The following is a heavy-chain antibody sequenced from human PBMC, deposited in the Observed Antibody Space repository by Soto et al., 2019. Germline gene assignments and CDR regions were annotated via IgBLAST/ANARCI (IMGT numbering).Heavy chain of an antibody. CDR2: ISDNGGNT. D-gene: IGHD1-1*01. J-gene: IGHJ4*02. CDR1: GFTFGNVA. CDR3: AKLYWNPRYFDS. Sequence: GGSLRLSCAASGFTFGNVAMAWVRQAPGKGLEWVSSISDNGGNTDYADSARGRFTLSRHNSKNTLYLQMNHLKAEDTAVYYCAKLYWNPRYFDSWGQGARVTVSS. V-gene: IGHV3-23*01.